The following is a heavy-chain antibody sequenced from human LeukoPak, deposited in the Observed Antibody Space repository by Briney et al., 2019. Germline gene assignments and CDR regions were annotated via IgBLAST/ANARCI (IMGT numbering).Heavy chain of an antibody. D-gene: IGHD2-8*01. J-gene: IGHJ4*02. CDR1: GFTFSNYW. Sequence: GGSLRLSCAASGFTFSNYWMSWVRQAPGKGLEWVANIKQDGSETYYVDSVRGRFTISRDNAKNSLFLQMNSLTAEDTAVYYCARKGGTRGPLNYWGQGTLVTVSS. CDR3: ARKGGTRGPLNY. V-gene: IGHV3-7*01. CDR2: IKQDGSET.